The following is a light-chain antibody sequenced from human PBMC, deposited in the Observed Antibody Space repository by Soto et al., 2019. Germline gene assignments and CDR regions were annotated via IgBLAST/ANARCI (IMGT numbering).Light chain of an antibody. CDR2: GAS. J-gene: IGKJ4*01. V-gene: IGKV3-20*01. CDR3: QQYGNSLS. CDR1: QSVSTNY. Sequence: EIVLTQSPGTLSLSPGERATLSCRASQSVSTNYLAWYQRKPGQAPRLLIYGASSRATDIPNRFSGSGSGTDFTLTITRLKAEDFAVYYCQQYGNSLSFGGGTKVEIK.